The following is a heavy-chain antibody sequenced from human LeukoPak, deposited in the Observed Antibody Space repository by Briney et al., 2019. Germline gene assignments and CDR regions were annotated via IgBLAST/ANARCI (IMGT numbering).Heavy chain of an antibody. CDR3: ARAVRGVISAGYYFDY. CDR1: GGSTSSGGYS. Sequence: SRTLSLTCAVSGGSTSSGGYSWSWIRQPPGKGLEWIGYIYHSGSTYCNPSLKSRVTISVDRSKNQFSLKLSSVTAADTAVFYCARAVRGVISAGYYFDYWGQGTLVTVSS. V-gene: IGHV4-30-2*01. D-gene: IGHD3-10*01. J-gene: IGHJ4*02. CDR2: IYHSGST.